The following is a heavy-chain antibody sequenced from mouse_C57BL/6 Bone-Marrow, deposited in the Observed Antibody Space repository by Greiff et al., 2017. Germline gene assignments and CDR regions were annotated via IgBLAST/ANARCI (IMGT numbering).Heavy chain of an antibody. CDR2: IFPVSGST. CDR1: GYTFTDYY. CDR3: SRLDGNYDWFAY. V-gene: IGHV1-75*01. Sequence: VQLQQSGPELVKPGASVKISCKASGYTFTDYYINWVKQRPGQGLEWIGWIFPVSGSTYSNEKFKGKATLTVDKSSITAYMLLISLTSEDSAVYFCSRLDGNYDWFAYWCQGTLVTVSA. D-gene: IGHD2-1*01. J-gene: IGHJ3*01.